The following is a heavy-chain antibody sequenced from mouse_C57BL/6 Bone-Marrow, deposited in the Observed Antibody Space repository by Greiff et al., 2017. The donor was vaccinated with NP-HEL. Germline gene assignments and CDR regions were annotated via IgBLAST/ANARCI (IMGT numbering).Heavy chain of an antibody. J-gene: IGHJ1*03. CDR1: GYTFTSYW. CDR3: ARADIGWLLQYVDV. V-gene: IGHV1-55*01. Sequence: QVQLQQPGAELVKPGASVKMSCKASGYTFTSYWITWVKQRPGQGLEWIGDIYPGSGSTNYNEKFKSKATLTVDTSSSTAYMQLSSLTSEDSAVYYCARADIGWLLQYVDVWGTGTTVTVSA. CDR2: IYPGSGST. D-gene: IGHD2-3*01.